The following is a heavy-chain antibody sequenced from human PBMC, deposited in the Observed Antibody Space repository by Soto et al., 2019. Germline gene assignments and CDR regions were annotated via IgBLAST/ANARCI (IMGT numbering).Heavy chain of an antibody. Sequence: SVKVSCKASGGTFSSYAISWVRQAPGQGLEWMGGIIPIFGTANYAQKFQGRVTITADESTSTAYMELNRLRSDDTAVYYCARVALGSGWYGDYYGMDVWGQGTKVTVSS. J-gene: IGHJ6*02. CDR2: IIPIFGTA. CDR1: GGTFSSYA. V-gene: IGHV1-69*13. CDR3: ARVALGSGWYGDYYGMDV. D-gene: IGHD6-19*01.